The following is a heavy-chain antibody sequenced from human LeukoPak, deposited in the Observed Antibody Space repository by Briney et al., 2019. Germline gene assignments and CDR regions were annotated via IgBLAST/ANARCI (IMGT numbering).Heavy chain of an antibody. Sequence: PGGSLRLSCAASGFTFDDYAMHWVRQAPGKGLEWVSGISWNSGSIGYADSVKGRFTISRDNAKNSLYLQMNSLRAEDTALYYCAKIGDPGLYWYFDLWGRGTLVTVSS. D-gene: IGHD1-14*01. CDR1: GFTFDDYA. V-gene: IGHV3-9*01. CDR3: AKIGDPGLYWYFDL. CDR2: ISWNSGSI. J-gene: IGHJ2*01.